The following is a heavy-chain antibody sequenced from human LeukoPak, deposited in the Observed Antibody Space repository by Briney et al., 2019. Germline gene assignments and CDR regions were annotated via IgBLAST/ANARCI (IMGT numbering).Heavy chain of an antibody. J-gene: IGHJ4*02. V-gene: IGHV3-23*01. CDR3: ARERPLGGDSSGYYFDY. D-gene: IGHD3-22*01. CDR1: GFTFSSYA. Sequence: GGSLRLSCAASGFTFSSYAMSWVRQAPGKGLEWVSAISGSGGSTYYADSVKGRFTISRHNSKNTLYLQMNSLRAEDTAVYYCARERPLGGDSSGYYFDYWGQGTLVTVSS. CDR2: ISGSGGST.